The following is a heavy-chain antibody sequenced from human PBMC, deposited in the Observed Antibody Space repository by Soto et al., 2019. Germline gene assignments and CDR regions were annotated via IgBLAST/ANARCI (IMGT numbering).Heavy chain of an antibody. V-gene: IGHV1-18*01. CDR2: ISAYNGNT. CDR3: ARDRIEIVVVAAIFDY. D-gene: IGHD2-15*01. Sequence: EASVKVSCKASGYTFTSYGISWVRQAPGQGLEWMGWISAYNGNTNYAQKLQGRVTMTTDTSTSTAYTELRSLRSDDTAVYYCARDRIEIVVVAAIFDYWGQGTLVTVSS. J-gene: IGHJ4*02. CDR1: GYTFTSYG.